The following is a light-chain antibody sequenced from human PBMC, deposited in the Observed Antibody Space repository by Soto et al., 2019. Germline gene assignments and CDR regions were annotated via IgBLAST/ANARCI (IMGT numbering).Light chain of an antibody. CDR3: QQYGSSLFT. CDR2: GAS. J-gene: IGKJ3*01. CDR1: QSVSTSY. Sequence: ESVLTQSPGTLSSSPGERDTPSCMASQSVSTSYLAWYQPKPGQSTRLLIYGASSRATGIPDRFSGSGSGTDFTLTIRRLEPEDFAVYSCQQYGSSLFTCGPGTKVDIK. V-gene: IGKV3-20*01.